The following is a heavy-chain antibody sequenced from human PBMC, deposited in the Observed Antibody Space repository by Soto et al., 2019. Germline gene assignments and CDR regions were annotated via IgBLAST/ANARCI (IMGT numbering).Heavy chain of an antibody. V-gene: IGHV3-66*01. CDR2: IYSGGST. D-gene: IGHD4-17*01. CDR3: ARDPGNYGGYYFDY. Sequence: GGSLRLSCAASGFTVSSNYMSWVRQAPGKGLEWVSVIYSGGSTYYADSVKGRFTISRDNSKNTLYLQMNSLRAEDTAVYYCARDPGNYGGYYFDYWGQGNLVTVSS. CDR1: GFTVSSNY. J-gene: IGHJ4*02.